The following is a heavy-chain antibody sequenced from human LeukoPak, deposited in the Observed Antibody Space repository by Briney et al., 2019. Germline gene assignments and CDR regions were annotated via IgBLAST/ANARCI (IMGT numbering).Heavy chain of an antibody. Sequence: GSLRLSCGASGFTFSSHAMTWVRQAPGKGLEWVSAISISGDTTYYADAVKGRFTISRDNSKNTVYLQMNSLRAEDTAVYYCARSADSSGYFREITLYYFDYWGQGTLVTVSS. J-gene: IGHJ4*02. CDR1: GFTFSSHA. CDR2: ISISGDTT. D-gene: IGHD3-22*01. V-gene: IGHV3-23*01. CDR3: ARSADSSGYFREITLYYFDY.